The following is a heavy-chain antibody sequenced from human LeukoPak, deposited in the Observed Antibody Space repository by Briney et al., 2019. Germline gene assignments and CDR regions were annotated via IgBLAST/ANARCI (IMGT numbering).Heavy chain of an antibody. D-gene: IGHD6-19*01. V-gene: IGHV1-8*01. CDR3: ARGWWLAPGLPL. CDR1: GYTFTSYD. J-gene: IGHJ4*02. CDR2: MNPNSGNT. Sequence: ASVKVSCKASGYTFTSYDINWVRQATGQGLEWMGWMNPNSGNTGYAQKFQGRVTMTRNISISTAYMELSSLRSEDTAVYYCARGWWLAPGLPLWGQGTLVTVSS.